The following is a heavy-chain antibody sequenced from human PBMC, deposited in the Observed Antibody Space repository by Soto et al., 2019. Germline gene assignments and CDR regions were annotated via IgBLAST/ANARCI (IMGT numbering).Heavy chain of an antibody. D-gene: IGHD5-12*01. CDR3: ARGGFRQWLLDY. J-gene: IGHJ4*02. CDR2: ISWNSGSI. Sequence: LRLSCAASGFTFDDYAMHWVRQAPGKGLEWVSGISWNSGSIGYADSVKGRFTISRDNAKNTLYLQMNSLRDGDTAVYYCARGGFRQWLLDYWGQGPLVTVSS. V-gene: IGHV3-9*01. CDR1: GFTFDDYA.